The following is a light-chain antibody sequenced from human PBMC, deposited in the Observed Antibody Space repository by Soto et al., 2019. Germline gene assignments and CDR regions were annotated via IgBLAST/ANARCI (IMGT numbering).Light chain of an antibody. CDR2: AAS. J-gene: IGKJ5*01. V-gene: IGKV1-39*01. CDR3: RQSYSNPPIT. Sequence: DIQMTQSPSSLSASVGDRVTITCRASQSISSYLNWYQQKPGKAPKLLIYAASSLQSGVPSRFSGSGSGTGIHLTINSLPPENFETYYGRQSYSNPPITFDRETRLDIK. CDR1: QSISSY.